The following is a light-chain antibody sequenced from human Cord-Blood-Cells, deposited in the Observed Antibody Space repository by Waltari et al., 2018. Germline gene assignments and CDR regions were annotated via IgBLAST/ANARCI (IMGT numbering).Light chain of an antibody. CDR1: SSDVCVYNS. CDR2: DVS. Sequence: QPALTQPASVSGSPGQSLTISCTGTSSDVCVYNSCSWYQQHPGKAPKLMIYDVSNRPSGVSNRFSGSKSGNTAALTISGLQAEDEADYYCSSYTSSSTRVFGGGTKLTVL. CDR3: SSYTSSSTRV. V-gene: IGLV2-14*03. J-gene: IGLJ3*02.